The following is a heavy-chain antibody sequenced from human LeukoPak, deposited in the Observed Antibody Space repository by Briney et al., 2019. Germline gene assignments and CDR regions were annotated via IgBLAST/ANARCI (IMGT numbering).Heavy chain of an antibody. D-gene: IGHD2-15*01. Sequence: GGSLRLSCAASGFTFSSYSMNWVRRAPGKGLEWVSHISTGSSYIYYADSVKGRFTISRDNAKNSLYLQMNSLRAEDTAVYYCARQYCSGGSCYPADYWGQGTLVTVSS. J-gene: IGHJ4*02. CDR2: ISTGSSYI. V-gene: IGHV3-21*05. CDR1: GFTFSSYS. CDR3: ARQYCSGGSCYPADY.